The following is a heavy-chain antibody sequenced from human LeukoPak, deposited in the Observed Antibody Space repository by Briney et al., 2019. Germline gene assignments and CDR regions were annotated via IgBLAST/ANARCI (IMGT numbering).Heavy chain of an antibody. CDR2: IYYSGST. CDR1: GGSISSYY. J-gene: IGHJ6*03. CDR3: ARTSEGYCSSPRCWAYYYYMDV. V-gene: IGHV4-59*01. Sequence: SETLSLTCTVSGGSISSYYWSWIRQPPGKGLEWIGYIYYSGSTNYNPSLKSRVTISVGTSKNQFSLKLSSVTAADSAVYYCARTSEGYCSSPRCWAYYYYMDVWGKGTTVTISS. D-gene: IGHD2-2*01.